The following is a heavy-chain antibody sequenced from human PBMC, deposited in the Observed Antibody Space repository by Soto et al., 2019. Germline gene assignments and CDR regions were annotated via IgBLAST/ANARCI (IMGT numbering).Heavy chain of an antibody. CDR2: ISSSSSYI. D-gene: IGHD3-3*01. V-gene: IGHV3-21*01. J-gene: IGHJ4*02. Sequence: GSLRLSCAASGFTFSSYSMNWVRQAPGKGLEWVSSISSSSSYIYYADSVKGRFTISRDNAKNSLYLQMNSLRAEDTDVYYCARSPPTNYDFWSGYPNYWGQGNLVTVSS. CDR3: ARSPPTNYDFWSGYPNY. CDR1: GFTFSSYS.